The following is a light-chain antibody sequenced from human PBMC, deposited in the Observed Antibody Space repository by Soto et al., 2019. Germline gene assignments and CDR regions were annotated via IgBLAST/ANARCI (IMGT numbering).Light chain of an antibody. J-gene: IGLJ1*01. CDR1: SSNIGAGFD. Sequence: QSVLTQPPSVSGAPGQRVTISCTGSSSNIGAGFDVHWYQQLPGTAPKLLIFPNINRPSGVPDRFSGSKSGTSGSLAITGLQAEDEADYYCQSYDSSLGAYVFGTGTKLTVL. CDR3: QSYDSSLGAYV. V-gene: IGLV1-40*01. CDR2: PNI.